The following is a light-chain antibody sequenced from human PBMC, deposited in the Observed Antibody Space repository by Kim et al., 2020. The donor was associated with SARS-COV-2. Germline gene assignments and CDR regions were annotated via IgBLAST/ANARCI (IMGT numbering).Light chain of an antibody. CDR2: AAF. J-gene: IGKJ1*01. CDR1: QAIRNY. CDR3: QEYNSSPPVT. V-gene: IGKV1-27*01. Sequence: DIQMTQSPSSLSASVGDRVTITCRASQAIRNYLAWYQHKPGKAPKLLIYAAFALQSGVPSRFSGSGSGTDFTLTINSLQPEDVAPYYCQEYNSSPPVTCGQVTK.